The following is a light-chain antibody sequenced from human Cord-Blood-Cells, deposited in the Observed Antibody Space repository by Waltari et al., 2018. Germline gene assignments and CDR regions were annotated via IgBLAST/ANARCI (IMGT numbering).Light chain of an antibody. V-gene: IGLV2-23*02. J-gene: IGLJ3*02. Sequence: QSALTQPASVSGSPGQSITISCTGTSSDVGSYNLVSWYQQHPGKAPKRMIYEVSKLPSGVSNRFSGSKSGNTASLTISGLQAEDEADYYCCSYAGSSTWVFGGGTKLTVL. CDR2: EVS. CDR3: CSYAGSSTWV. CDR1: SSDVGSYNL.